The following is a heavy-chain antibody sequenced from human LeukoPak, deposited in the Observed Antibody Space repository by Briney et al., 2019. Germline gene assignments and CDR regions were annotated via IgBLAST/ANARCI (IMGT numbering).Heavy chain of an antibody. V-gene: IGHV7-4-1*02. CDR1: GYTFTNYD. Sequence: ASVKVSCKTSGYTFTNYDINWVRQAPGQGLEWMGWINTNTGNPTYAQGFTGRFVFSLDTSVSTAYLQISSLKAEDTAVYYCARPGIGGEGFDALDIWGQGTMVTVSS. J-gene: IGHJ3*02. CDR3: ARPGIGGEGFDALDI. CDR2: INTNTGNP. D-gene: IGHD3-16*01.